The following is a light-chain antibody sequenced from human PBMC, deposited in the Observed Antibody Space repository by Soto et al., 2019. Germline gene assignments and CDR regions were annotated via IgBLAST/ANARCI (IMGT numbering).Light chain of an antibody. CDR3: QQYVSSPLT. J-gene: IGKJ4*01. V-gene: IGKV3-20*01. CDR2: GAS. CDR1: QSVTQNF. Sequence: EIELTQSPGTLSLSPGERATLSCRASQSVTQNFLAWYQQRPGQSPRLLIYGASSRAAGIPDRFSGSGSGTDFSLTISRLEPEDFAVYYCQQYVSSPLTFGGGTKVEIK.